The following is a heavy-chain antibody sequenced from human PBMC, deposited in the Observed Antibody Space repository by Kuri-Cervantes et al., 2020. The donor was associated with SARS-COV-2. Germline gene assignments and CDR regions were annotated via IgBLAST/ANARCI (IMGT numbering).Heavy chain of an antibody. CDR1: GFTFSSYG. D-gene: IGHD6-13*01. J-gene: IGHJ6*02. CDR3: AKDYSSSWYNLPPGNVYYHYYGMDV. V-gene: IGHV3-30*18. Sequence: GESLKISCAASGFTFSSYGMHWVRQAPGKGLEWVAVISYDGSNKYYADSVKGRFTISRDNSKNTLYLQMNSLRAEDTAVYYCAKDYSSSWYNLPPGNVYYHYYGMDVWGQGTTVTVSS. CDR2: ISYDGSNK.